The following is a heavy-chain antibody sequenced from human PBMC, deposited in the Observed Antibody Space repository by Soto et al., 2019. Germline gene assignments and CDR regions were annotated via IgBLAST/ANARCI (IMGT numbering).Heavy chain of an antibody. J-gene: IGHJ4*02. CDR1: GFTFSAYW. CDR2: ISDDGSTA. V-gene: IGHV3-74*01. D-gene: IGHD1-1*01. Sequence: PGGSLRLTCSVSGFTFSAYWMHWVRQVPGKGLTWVSRISDDGSTATYADSVKGRFVISRDNAKNCLYLEMNTLRADDSGLYYCARGPRVSSTGTGAHWGRGTLVTVSS. CDR3: ARGPRVSSTGTGAH.